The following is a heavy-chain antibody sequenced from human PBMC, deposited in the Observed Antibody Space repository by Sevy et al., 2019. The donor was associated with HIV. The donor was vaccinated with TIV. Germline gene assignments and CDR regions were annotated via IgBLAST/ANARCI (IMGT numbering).Heavy chain of an antibody. V-gene: IGHV3-15*01. CDR3: FETFTEFDY. CDR2: IKRKADGETT. D-gene: IGHD3-16*01. Sequence: GESLKISCAASGFIFSNSWMTWVRQAPGKGLEWVGHIKRKADGETTDYAAPVKGRFTISRDDSKSTLYLQMNSLKTEDTAVYYCFETFTEFDYWAQGTLVTVSS. J-gene: IGHJ4*02. CDR1: GFIFSNSW.